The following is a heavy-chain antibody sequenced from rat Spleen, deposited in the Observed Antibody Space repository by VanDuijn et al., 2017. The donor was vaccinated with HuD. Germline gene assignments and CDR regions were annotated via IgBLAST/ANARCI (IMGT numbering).Heavy chain of an antibody. J-gene: IGHJ2*01. V-gene: IGHV5-58*01. CDR2: INTDVGTT. CDR1: GFTISSYW. D-gene: IGHD1-11*01. Sequence: EVQLVETGGGLVQPGRSLKLSCVASGFTISSYWMYWIRQAPGKGLEWVSSINTDVGTTYYPDSVKGRFTISRDNAENTVYLQMNSLRSEDTATYYCAKEGNYGGAFDYWGQGVMVTVSS. CDR3: AKEGNYGGAFDY.